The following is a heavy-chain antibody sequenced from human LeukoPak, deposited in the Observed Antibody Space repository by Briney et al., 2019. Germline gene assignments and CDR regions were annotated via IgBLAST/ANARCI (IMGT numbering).Heavy chain of an antibody. Sequence: SETLSLTYTVSGGSISSSSYYWGWIRQPPGKGLEWIGSIYYSGSTYYSPSLKSRVTISVDTSKNQFSLKLSSVTAADTAVYYCARVGYCSSTSCRYYYYMDVWGKGTTVTVSS. J-gene: IGHJ6*03. D-gene: IGHD2-2*03. V-gene: IGHV4-39*07. CDR1: GGSISSSSYY. CDR3: ARVGYCSSTSCRYYYYMDV. CDR2: IYYSGST.